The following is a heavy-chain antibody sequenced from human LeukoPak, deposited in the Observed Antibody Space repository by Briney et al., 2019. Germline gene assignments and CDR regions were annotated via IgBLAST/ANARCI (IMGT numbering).Heavy chain of an antibody. CDR2: FDPEDGET. V-gene: IGHV1-24*01. Sequence: GASVKVSCKVSGYTLTELSMHWVRQAPGKGLEWMGGFDPEDGETIYAQKFQGRVTMTEDTSTDTAYMELSGLRSEDTAVYYCATGCSGGSCPHYYYGMDVWGQGTTVTVSS. J-gene: IGHJ6*02. D-gene: IGHD2-15*01. CDR3: ATGCSGGSCPHYYYGMDV. CDR1: GYTLTELS.